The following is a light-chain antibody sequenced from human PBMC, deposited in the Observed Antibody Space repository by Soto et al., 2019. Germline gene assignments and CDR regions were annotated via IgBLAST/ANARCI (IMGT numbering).Light chain of an antibody. Sequence: DIQMTQSPSTLSASVGDRVTLTCRASHIISSWLAWYQQKPGKAPKLLIYKASTLQSGVPSRFSGSGSGTEFTLTISRLQPDDSATYFCQQYHTYLTFGGGTKVEI. V-gene: IGKV1-5*03. CDR2: KAS. CDR1: HIISSW. CDR3: QQYHTYLT. J-gene: IGKJ4*01.